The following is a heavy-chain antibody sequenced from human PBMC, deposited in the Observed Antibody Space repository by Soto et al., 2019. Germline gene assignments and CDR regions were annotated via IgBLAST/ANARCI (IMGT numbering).Heavy chain of an antibody. J-gene: IGHJ4*02. Sequence: QAHLVQSGAEVKKPGASVKVSCQGSGYAFTTYGITWVRQAPGQGLEWMGWISAHNGNTNYAQKLQGRVTVTRDTSTSTAYMELRSLRYDDTAVYYCARGRYGDYWGQGARVTVSS. CDR2: ISAHNGNT. CDR3: ARGRYGDY. V-gene: IGHV1-18*01. CDR1: GYAFTTYG. D-gene: IGHD1-1*01.